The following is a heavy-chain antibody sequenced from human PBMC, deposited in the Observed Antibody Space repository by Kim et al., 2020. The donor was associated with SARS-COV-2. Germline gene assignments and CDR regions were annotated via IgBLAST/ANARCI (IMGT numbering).Heavy chain of an antibody. V-gene: IGHV3-74*01. D-gene: IGHD3-10*01. Sequence: GGSLRLSCAASRFTFSTYWMHWVRQAPGKGLVWVSRINSYGSTTSYADSVKGRFTISRDNAKNTLYLQMNSLRAEDTAVYYCARERIRYDSGSYVMDVWGQGNAVTVSS. CDR2: INSYGSTT. CDR1: RFTFSTYW. CDR3: ARERIRYDSGSYVMDV. J-gene: IGHJ6*02.